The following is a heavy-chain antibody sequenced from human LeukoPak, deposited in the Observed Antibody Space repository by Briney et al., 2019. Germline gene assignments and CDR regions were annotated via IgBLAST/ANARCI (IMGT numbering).Heavy chain of an antibody. CDR1: GFTFSSYW. V-gene: IGHV3-7*01. CDR2: IEQDGSEK. CDR3: ARDKIVGATNLDY. J-gene: IGHJ4*02. D-gene: IGHD1-26*01. Sequence: PGGSLRLSCAASGFTFSSYWMSWVRQAPGKGLEWVANIEQDGSEKYYVDSVKARFAISRDNAKNSLYLQMNSLRAEDTAVYYCARDKIVGATNLDYWGQGTLVTVSS.